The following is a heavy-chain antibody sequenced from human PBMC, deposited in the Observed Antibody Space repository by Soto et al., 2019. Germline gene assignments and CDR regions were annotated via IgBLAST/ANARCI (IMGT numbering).Heavy chain of an antibody. D-gene: IGHD6-19*01. CDR2: ISGSGAST. J-gene: IGHJ4*02. Sequence: GGSLRLSCAASGFTFSNYVMSWVRQAPGKGLEWVSLISGSGASTYYADSVKGRFTISRDNSKNTLYLQMNSLRAEDTAVYYCAKVSDYLSGWYFWGQGTLVTVSS. CDR1: GFTFSNYV. CDR3: AKVSDYLSGWYF. V-gene: IGHV3-23*01.